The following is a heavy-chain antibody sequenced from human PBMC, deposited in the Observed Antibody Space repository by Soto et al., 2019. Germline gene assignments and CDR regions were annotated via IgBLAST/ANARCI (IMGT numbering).Heavy chain of an antibody. D-gene: IGHD2-2*01. J-gene: IGHJ3*02. CDR3: AKCGGGDIVVVPAAPFDI. CDR1: GFTFSDYF. Sequence: GGSLRLSCAASGFTFSDYFMSWIRQAPGKGLEWVSDISGSGGSTYYADSVKGRFTISRDNSKNTLYLQMNSLRAEDTAVYYCAKCGGGDIVVVPAAPFDIWGQGTMVTVSS. V-gene: IGHV3-23*01. CDR2: ISGSGGST.